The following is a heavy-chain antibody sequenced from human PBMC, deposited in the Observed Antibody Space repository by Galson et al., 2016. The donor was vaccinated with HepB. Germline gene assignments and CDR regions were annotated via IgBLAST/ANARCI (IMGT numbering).Heavy chain of an antibody. D-gene: IGHD3-9*01. Sequence: SLRLSCAASGFTFNSYAITWVRKAPGKGLEWVSAISGSGDYTYYTESVKGRFTISRDNSKNTLYLQMNSLRDEDTAVYYCAKVGVTAYQYDILTGTFDSWGQGTLVTVSS. V-gene: IGHV3-23*01. CDR1: GFTFNSYA. J-gene: IGHJ4*02. CDR3: AKVGVTAYQYDILTGTFDS. CDR2: ISGSGDYT.